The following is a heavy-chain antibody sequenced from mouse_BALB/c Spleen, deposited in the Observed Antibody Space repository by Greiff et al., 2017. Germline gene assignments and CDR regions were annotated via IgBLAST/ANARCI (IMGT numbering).Heavy chain of an antibody. Sequence: DVQLQESGAELVRPGALVKLSCKASGFNIKDYYMHWVKQRPEQGLEWIGWIDPENGNTIYDPKFQGKASITADTSSNTAYLQLSSLTSEDTAVYYCVIYYGNYDAMDYWGQGTSVTVSS. D-gene: IGHD2-1*01. V-gene: IGHV14-1*02. CDR2: IDPENGNT. CDR3: VIYYGNYDAMDY. J-gene: IGHJ4*01. CDR1: GFNIKDYY.